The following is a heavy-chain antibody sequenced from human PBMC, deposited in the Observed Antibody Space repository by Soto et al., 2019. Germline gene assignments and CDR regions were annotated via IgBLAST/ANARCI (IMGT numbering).Heavy chain of an antibody. V-gene: IGHV4-4*02. J-gene: IGHJ3*02. CDR2: IYHSGST. D-gene: IGHD6-13*01. Sequence: QVQLQESGPGLVKPSGTLSLTCAVSGGSISSSNWWSWVRQPPRKWLEWIGEIYHSGSTNYNPPLKSGFTISVDKSKTQFSLKLSSVTAADTAVYYCAREPFVGYSSSCGSDALDIWGQGTMVTVSS. CDR1: GGSISSSNW. CDR3: AREPFVGYSSSCGSDALDI.